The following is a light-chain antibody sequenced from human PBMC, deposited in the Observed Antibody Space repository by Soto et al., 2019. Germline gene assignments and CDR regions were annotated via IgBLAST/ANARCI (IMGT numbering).Light chain of an antibody. CDR1: QSVSIN. CDR3: QQYHNWPPET. Sequence: EIVMTQSPATLSVSPGERATLSCRASQSVSINLAWYQQKPGQAPRILIYGASTRATGIPARFSGSGSGTEFTLTISSLQSEDFAIYYCQQYHNWPPETFGPGTKVDFK. V-gene: IGKV3-15*01. CDR2: GAS. J-gene: IGKJ3*01.